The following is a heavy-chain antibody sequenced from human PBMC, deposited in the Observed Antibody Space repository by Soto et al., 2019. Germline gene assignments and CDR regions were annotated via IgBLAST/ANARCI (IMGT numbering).Heavy chain of an antibody. Sequence: ASVKVSCKASGYTFTSYDINWVRQATGQGLEWMGWMDPNSGNTGYAQKFQGRVTMTRNTSISTAFMELNSLRAEDTAVYYCANHLGVEMATIFDYWGQGTLVTVSS. D-gene: IGHD5-12*01. CDR2: MDPNSGNT. CDR1: GYTFTSYD. CDR3: ANHLGVEMATIFDY. V-gene: IGHV1-8*01. J-gene: IGHJ4*02.